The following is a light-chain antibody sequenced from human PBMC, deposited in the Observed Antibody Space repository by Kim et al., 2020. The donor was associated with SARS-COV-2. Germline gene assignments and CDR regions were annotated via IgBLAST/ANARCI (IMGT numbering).Light chain of an antibody. J-gene: IGKJ3*01. CDR1: QGISNY. CDR3: QEYNSAPVT. V-gene: IGKV1-27*01. Sequence: SVGDRVTITCRASQGISNYLAWYQQKPGKAPKLLIYAASTLQSGVSSRFSGSGSGTDFTLTISSLQPEDVATYSCQEYNSAPVTFGPGTKVDIK. CDR2: AAS.